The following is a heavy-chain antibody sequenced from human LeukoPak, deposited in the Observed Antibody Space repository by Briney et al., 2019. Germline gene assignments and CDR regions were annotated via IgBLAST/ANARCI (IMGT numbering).Heavy chain of an antibody. CDR3: ARDFFHGHRSGLSCFLLDY. Sequence: ASVQVSCKASGYIFTRYGISWVRQAPGQGLEWMGWISAHYGNTNYAQKFQDRVTMTTDTSTNTAYMELRSLRPDDTAVYYCARDFFHGHRSGLSCFLLDYGGQGSLVTVSS. CDR2: ISAHYGNT. J-gene: IGHJ4*02. D-gene: IGHD2-15*01. V-gene: IGHV1-18*04. CDR1: GYIFTRYG.